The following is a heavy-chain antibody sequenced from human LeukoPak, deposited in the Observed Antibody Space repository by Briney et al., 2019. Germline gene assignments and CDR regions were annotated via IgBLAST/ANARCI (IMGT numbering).Heavy chain of an antibody. CDR1: GFTFSGYW. J-gene: IGHJ4*02. Sequence: PGGSLRLSCAASGFTFSGYWMSWVRQAPGKGLEWVANIKQDGSEKYYVDSVKGRFTISRDNAKNSLYLQMNSLRAEDTAVYYCARVGGRQLVKDYFDYWGQGTLVTVSS. CDR2: IKQDGSEK. V-gene: IGHV3-7*03. D-gene: IGHD6-13*01. CDR3: ARVGGRQLVKDYFDY.